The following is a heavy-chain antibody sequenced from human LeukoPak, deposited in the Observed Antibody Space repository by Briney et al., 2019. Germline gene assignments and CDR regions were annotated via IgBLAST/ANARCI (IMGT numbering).Heavy chain of an antibody. J-gene: IGHJ4*02. D-gene: IGHD6-19*01. CDR3: ARSRAVAGSFVLDY. V-gene: IGHV4-59*01. CDR2: VFYSGST. CDR1: GGSFSGYY. Sequence: SETLSLTCAVYGGSFSGYYWNWIRQPPGKGLEWIGYVFYSGSTTYSPSLQSRLTISVDTSKSQFSLQLTSVTAADTAVYYCARSRAVAGSFVLDYWGQGTPVTVSS.